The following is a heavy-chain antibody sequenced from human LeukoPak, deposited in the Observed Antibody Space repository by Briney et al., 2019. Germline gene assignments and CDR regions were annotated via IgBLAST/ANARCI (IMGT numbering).Heavy chain of an antibody. V-gene: IGHV3-23*01. J-gene: IGHJ4*02. CDR3: AKEDCSSTSCTDY. Sequence: PGGSLRLSCAASGFTFSSYAMSWVRQAPGKGLEWVSAISGSGGSTYYTDSVKGRFTISRDNSKNTLYLQMNSLRAGDTAVYYCAKEDCSSTSCTDYWGQGTLVTVSS. CDR2: ISGSGGST. D-gene: IGHD2-2*01. CDR1: GFTFSSYA.